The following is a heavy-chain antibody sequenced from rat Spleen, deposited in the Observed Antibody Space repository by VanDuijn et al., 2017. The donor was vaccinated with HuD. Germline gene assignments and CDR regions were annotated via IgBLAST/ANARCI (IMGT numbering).Heavy chain of an antibody. CDR3: IRERYGNPASYYFDY. Sequence: QVQLKESGPGLVQPSQTLSLTCTVAGFSLTSYNVHWVRQPPGKGLEWMGGIWGDGSTNYNSVLKSRLSISRDTSKSQVFLKMNRLQTEDTAIYFCIRERYGNPASYYFDYWGQGVMVTVSS. CDR1: GFSLTSYN. V-gene: IGHV2-1*01. J-gene: IGHJ2*01. CDR2: IWGDGST. D-gene: IGHD1-7*01.